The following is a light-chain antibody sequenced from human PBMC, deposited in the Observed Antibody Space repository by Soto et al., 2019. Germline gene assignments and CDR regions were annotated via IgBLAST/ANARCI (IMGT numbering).Light chain of an antibody. CDR2: DTN. CDR1: SSNIGNNY. Sequence: QSVLTQPPSVSAAPGQKVTISCTGSSSNIGNNYVSWYQQLPGTAPNLLLYDTNNRPPGIPDRFSGSKSGTSAPLGITGLQTGDEADYYCGTLDSSLRAVVFGGGTKLTVL. J-gene: IGLJ2*01. V-gene: IGLV1-51*01. CDR3: GTLDSSLRAVV.